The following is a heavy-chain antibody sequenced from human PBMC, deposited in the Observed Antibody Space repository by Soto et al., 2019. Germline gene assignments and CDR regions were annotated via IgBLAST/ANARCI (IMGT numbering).Heavy chain of an antibody. J-gene: IGHJ6*02. Sequence: PGGSLRLSCAASGFTLSPYWMNWVRQAPGKGLEGVANIKQDGSEKYYVDSVKGRFFISRDNAKNSLYLQINSLRAEDTAVYYCARDADASGWYHYGMDVWGQGTMVTVSS. V-gene: IGHV3-7*01. CDR3: ARDADASGWYHYGMDV. CDR2: IKQDGSEK. D-gene: IGHD6-19*01. CDR1: GFTLSPYW.